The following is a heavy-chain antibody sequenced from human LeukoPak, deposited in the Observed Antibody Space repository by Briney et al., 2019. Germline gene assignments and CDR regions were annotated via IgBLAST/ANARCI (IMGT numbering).Heavy chain of an antibody. Sequence: GGSLRLSCAASGFTFSNAWMSWVRQAPGKGLEWVGRIKSKTDGGTTDYAAPVKGRFTISRDDSKNTLYLQMNSLKTEDTAVYYCTTVHQGSGSWRRAMLDDIWGQGTMVTVSS. D-gene: IGHD1-26*01. V-gene: IGHV3-15*01. CDR2: IKSKTDGGTT. CDR1: GFTFSNAW. CDR3: TTVHQGSGSWRRAMLDDI. J-gene: IGHJ3*02.